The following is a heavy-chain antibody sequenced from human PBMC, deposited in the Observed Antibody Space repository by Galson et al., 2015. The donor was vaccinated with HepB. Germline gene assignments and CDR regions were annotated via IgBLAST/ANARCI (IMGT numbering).Heavy chain of an antibody. CDR1: GGSFSGYY. J-gene: IGHJ2*01. Sequence: ETLSLTCAVYGGSFSGYYWSWIRQPPGKGLEWIGEINHSGSTNYNPSLKSRIRINPDTSKNQISLQLNSVTPEDTAVYYCARDLTLGCYTGSSQMKTCWYFDLWGRGTLVTVSS. D-gene: IGHD6-13*01. V-gene: IGHV4-34*01. CDR2: INHSGST. CDR3: ARDLTLGCYTGSSQMKTCWYFDL.